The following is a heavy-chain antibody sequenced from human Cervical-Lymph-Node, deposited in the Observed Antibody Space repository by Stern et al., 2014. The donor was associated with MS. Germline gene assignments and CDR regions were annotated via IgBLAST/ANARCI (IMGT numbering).Heavy chain of an antibody. V-gene: IGHV3-21*01. Sequence: EVQLVESGGGLVKPGESLRLSCGASGFTFSFYTLSWVRQAPGKGLQWVSSISGSSAHIYYADSVKGRFTISRDNAENSLYLQMDSLRAEDTAIYYCARENGGQEVLDYYAMDVWGQGTTVTVSS. D-gene: IGHD3-10*01. CDR3: ARENGGQEVLDYYAMDV. CDR2: ISGSSAHI. CDR1: GFTFSFYT. J-gene: IGHJ6*02.